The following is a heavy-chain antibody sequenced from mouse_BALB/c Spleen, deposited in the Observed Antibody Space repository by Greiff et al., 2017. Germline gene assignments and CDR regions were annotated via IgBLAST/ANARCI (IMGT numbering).Heavy chain of an antibody. CDR3: ATSSVWFAY. Sequence: EVKLEESGGGLVKPGGSLKLSCAASGFTFSSYAMSWVRQTPEKRLEWVATISSGGSYTYYPDSVKGRFTISRDNAKNTLYLQMSSLRSEDTAMYYCATSSVWFAYWGQGTLVTVSA. CDR2: ISSGGSYT. J-gene: IGHJ3*01. V-gene: IGHV5-9-3*01. CDR1: GFTFSSYA.